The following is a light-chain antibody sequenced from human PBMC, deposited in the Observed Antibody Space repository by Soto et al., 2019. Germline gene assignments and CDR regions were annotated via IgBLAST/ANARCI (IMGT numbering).Light chain of an antibody. CDR2: AAS. Sequence: DIQITQSPASLSSCVLDRVSITCRASQTLNNYLTWFQQKPGKAPKVLIYAASTLQSGVPSRFSGSGSGAEFTLTISSLQPEDFATYYCQQSFSPLLTFGGGTKVDIK. CDR1: QTLNNY. J-gene: IGKJ4*01. V-gene: IGKV1-39*01. CDR3: QQSFSPLLT.